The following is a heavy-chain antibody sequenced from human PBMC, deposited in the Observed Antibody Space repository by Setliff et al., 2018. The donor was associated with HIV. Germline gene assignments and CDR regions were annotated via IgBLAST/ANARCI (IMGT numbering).Heavy chain of an antibody. V-gene: IGHV4-34*01. CDR3: ARRPYYFDY. J-gene: IGHJ4*02. CDR2: INHSGST. CDR1: GGSISGYY. Sequence: SETLSLTCTVSGGSISGYYWSWIRQPPGKGLEWIGEINHSGSTNYNPSLKSRVTISVDTSKKQFSLKLSSVTAADTAVYYCARRPYYFDYWGQGTLVTVSS.